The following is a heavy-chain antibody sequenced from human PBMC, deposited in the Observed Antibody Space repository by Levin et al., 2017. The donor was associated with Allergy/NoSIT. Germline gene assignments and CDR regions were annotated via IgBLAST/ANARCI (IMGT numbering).Heavy chain of an antibody. CDR2: ISYDGSNK. J-gene: IGHJ6*03. V-gene: IGHV3-30*18. CDR1: GFTFSSYG. CDR3: AKDRRLLWFGELALHHDYYYYYMDV. Sequence: SCAASGFTFSSYGMHWVRQAPGKGLEWVAVISYDGSNKYYADSVKGRFTISRDNSKNTLYLQMNSLRAEDTAVYYCAKDRRLLWFGELALHHDYYYYYMDVWGKGTTVTVSS. D-gene: IGHD3-10*01.